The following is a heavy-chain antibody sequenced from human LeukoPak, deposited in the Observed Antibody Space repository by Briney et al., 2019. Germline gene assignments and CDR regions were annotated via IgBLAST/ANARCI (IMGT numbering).Heavy chain of an antibody. Sequence: SETLSLTCAVYGGSFSGYYWSWIRQPPGKGLEWIGEINHSGSTNYNPSLKSRVTISVDTSKNQFSLKLSSVTAADTAVYYCARGLTADIVVVPAAPGGYYFDYWGQGTLVTVS. CDR3: ARGLTADIVVVPAAPGGYYFDY. J-gene: IGHJ4*02. CDR1: GGSFSGYY. V-gene: IGHV4-34*01. D-gene: IGHD2-2*01. CDR2: INHSGST.